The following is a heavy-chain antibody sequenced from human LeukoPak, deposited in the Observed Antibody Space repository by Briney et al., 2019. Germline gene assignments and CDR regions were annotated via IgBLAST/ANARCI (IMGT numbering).Heavy chain of an antibody. Sequence: GSLRLSCAASRFTFSSYAMHGVRQAPGKGLEWVAVISYDGSNKYYADSVKGRLTISRDRSKNTLYLQMNSLRAEDTAVYYCAKDLAWGCFDPWGQGTLVTVSS. D-gene: IGHD3-16*01. CDR2: ISYDGSNK. CDR1: RFTFSSYA. J-gene: IGHJ5*02. CDR3: AKDLAWGCFDP. V-gene: IGHV3-30-3*01.